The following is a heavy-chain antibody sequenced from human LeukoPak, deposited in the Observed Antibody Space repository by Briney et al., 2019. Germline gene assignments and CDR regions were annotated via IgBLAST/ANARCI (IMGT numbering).Heavy chain of an antibody. CDR3: TRMTAGHDY. J-gene: IGHJ4*02. CDR1: GVSFNDYY. Sequence: SETVSLTCAVSGVSFNDYYWSWVRQTPGKGLEWIGEINHSGYTNDSPSLKSRVTLSIDTSRKQFSLNLRSVTVADTGIYYCTRMTAGHDYWGQGTLVTVSS. V-gene: IGHV4-34*01. CDR2: INHSGYT. D-gene: IGHD2-21*02.